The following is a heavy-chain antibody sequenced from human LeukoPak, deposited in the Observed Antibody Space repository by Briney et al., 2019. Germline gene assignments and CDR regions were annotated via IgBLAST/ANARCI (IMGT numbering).Heavy chain of an antibody. Sequence: GGSLRLSCAASGFTFSDYAMSWVRQAPGRGLEWVSSIGSRGDTASYADSVKGRFTISRDNSKNTLYLQMNSLRAEDTAVYYCARDFWTENDYGDYGLDYYYGMDVWGQGTTVTVSS. J-gene: IGHJ6*02. V-gene: IGHV3-23*01. CDR3: ARDFWTENDYGDYGLDYYYGMDV. CDR1: GFTFSDYA. CDR2: IGSRGDTA. D-gene: IGHD4-17*01.